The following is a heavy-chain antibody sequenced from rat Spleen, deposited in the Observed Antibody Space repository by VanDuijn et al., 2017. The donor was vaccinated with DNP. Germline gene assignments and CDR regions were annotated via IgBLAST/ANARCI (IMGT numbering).Heavy chain of an antibody. CDR3: ARGSGTYYWYFDF. D-gene: IGHD5-1*01. CDR1: GFTFSNNW. V-gene: IGHV5-31*01. J-gene: IGHJ1*01. Sequence: EVQLVETGGGLVQSGRSLKLSCVASGFTFSNNWMTWIRQVPGKGLEWVAAITSSGGSTYYPDSVKGRFTISRDNAKNTLYLQMNSLRSEDTATYYCARGSGTYYWYFDFWGPGTMVTVSS. CDR2: ITSSGGST.